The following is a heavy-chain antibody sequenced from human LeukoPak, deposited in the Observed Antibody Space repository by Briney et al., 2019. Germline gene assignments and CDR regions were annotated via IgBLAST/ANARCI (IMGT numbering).Heavy chain of an antibody. J-gene: IGHJ4*02. Sequence: ASVKVSCKASGYTFTSYAMHWVRQAPGQRLEWMGWINAGNGNTKYSQKFQGRVTMTTDTSTSTAYMELRSLRSDDTAVYYCAREGQPASFDYWGQGTLVTVSS. CDR1: GYTFTSYA. D-gene: IGHD2-2*01. V-gene: IGHV1-3*01. CDR3: AREGQPASFDY. CDR2: INAGNGNT.